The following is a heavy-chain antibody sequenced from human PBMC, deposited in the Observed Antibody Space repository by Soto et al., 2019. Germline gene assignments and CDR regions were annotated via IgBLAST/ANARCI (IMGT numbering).Heavy chain of an antibody. J-gene: IGHJ6*03. V-gene: IGHV1-24*01. CDR2: FDPEDGET. D-gene: IGHD5-12*01. Sequence: ASVKVSCKVSGYTLTELSMHWVRQAPGKGLEWMGGFDPEDGETIYAQKFQGRVTMTEDTSTDTAYMELSSLRSEDTAVYYCATDSGVATNAYYYYYHMDVWGKGTTVTVSS. CDR1: GYTLTELS. CDR3: ATDSGVATNAYYYYYHMDV.